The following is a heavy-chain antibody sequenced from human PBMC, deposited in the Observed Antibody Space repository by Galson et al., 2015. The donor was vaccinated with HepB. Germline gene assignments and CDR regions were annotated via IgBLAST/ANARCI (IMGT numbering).Heavy chain of an antibody. J-gene: IGHJ3*01. CDR2: TYYRSKWYF. Sequence: CAIFGDSVSSNRAAWTWIRQSPSRGLEWLGRTYYRSKWYFDYAVSVKNRIIVNPDTSKNQFSLQLNSVTPEDTAVYYCARDQRLGELWLKSDAFDVWGQGTVVTVSS. CDR3: ARDQRLGELWLKSDAFDV. D-gene: IGHD3-16*01. CDR1: GDSVSSNRAA. V-gene: IGHV6-1*01.